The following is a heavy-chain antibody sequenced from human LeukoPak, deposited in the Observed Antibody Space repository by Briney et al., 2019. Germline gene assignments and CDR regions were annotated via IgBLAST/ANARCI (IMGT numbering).Heavy chain of an antibody. CDR1: GLTLSSYA. CDR3: AELGITMIGGV. D-gene: IGHD3-10*02. V-gene: IGHV3-30*02. J-gene: IGHJ6*04. Sequence: GGSLRLSCAASGLTLSSYAMSWVRQAPGKGLEWVAFIRYDGRNKYYADSVKGRFTISRDNSKNTLYLQMNSLRAEDTAVYYCAELGITMIGGVWGKGTTVTISS. CDR2: IRYDGRNK.